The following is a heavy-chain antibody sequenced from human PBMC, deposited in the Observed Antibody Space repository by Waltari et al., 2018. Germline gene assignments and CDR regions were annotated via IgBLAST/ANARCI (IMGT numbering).Heavy chain of an antibody. D-gene: IGHD3-22*01. CDR2: INGYGDKT. CDR1: GFIFSSYA. Sequence: EVQVLESGGDLVQPGGSLRLTCAASGFIFSSYAINWGRQAPGKGLGGVSGINGYGDKTYYADSVKGRFTLSRDNSKNTLTLQMNNLRGEDTAIYYCAKAHFYDTSGYIEHWGQGTLVTVSS. CDR3: AKAHFYDTSGYIEH. V-gene: IGHV3-23*01. J-gene: IGHJ5*02.